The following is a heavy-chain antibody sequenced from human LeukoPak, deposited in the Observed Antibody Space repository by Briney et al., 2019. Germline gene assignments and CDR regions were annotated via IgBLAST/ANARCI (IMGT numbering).Heavy chain of an antibody. CDR3: ARGWPYYYGSGSYYKMYFDI. J-gene: IGHJ3*02. CDR2: INHSGST. CDR1: GFTVSSNY. D-gene: IGHD3-10*01. V-gene: IGHV4-34*01. Sequence: PGGSLRLSCAASGFTVSSNYMSWIRQPPGKGLEWIGEINHSGSTNYNPSLKSRVTISVDTSKNQFSLKLSSVTAADTAVYYCARGWPYYYGSGSYYKMYFDIWGQGTMVTVSS.